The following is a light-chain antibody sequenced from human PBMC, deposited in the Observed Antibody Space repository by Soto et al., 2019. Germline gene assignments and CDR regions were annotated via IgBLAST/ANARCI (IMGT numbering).Light chain of an antibody. CDR1: QSVSSN. CDR2: GAS. Sequence: IVMTQSPATLSVSPGERATLSCRASQSVSSNLAWYQQKPGQAPRLLIYGASTWATGIPARFSGSGSGTDFTLTISSLQSEDFAVYYCQQYNNWPRTFGQGTKVEIK. V-gene: IGKV3-15*01. J-gene: IGKJ1*01. CDR3: QQYNNWPRT.